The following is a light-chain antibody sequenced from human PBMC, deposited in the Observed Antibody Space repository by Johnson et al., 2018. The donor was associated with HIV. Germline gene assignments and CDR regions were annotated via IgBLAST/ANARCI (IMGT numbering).Light chain of an antibody. Sequence: QLVLSQPPSVSAAPGQKVTISCSGSSSHIGNIYVTWYQQLPGTAPKLPIYDNDKRPSAIPDRFFSSKSGTSATLDITGLQTGDEGDYYCGAWDSSLRSGFFGTGTKVTVL. CDR1: SSHIGNIY. CDR2: DND. V-gene: IGLV1-51*01. J-gene: IGLJ1*01. CDR3: GAWDSSLRSGF.